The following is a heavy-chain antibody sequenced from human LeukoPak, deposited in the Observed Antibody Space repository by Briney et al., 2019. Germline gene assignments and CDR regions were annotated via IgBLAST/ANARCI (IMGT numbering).Heavy chain of an antibody. CDR1: GGSISSSNW. D-gene: IGHD3-3*01. J-gene: IGHJ2*01. CDR3: ARVKSNYDFWSGYYHYWYFDL. V-gene: IGHV4-4*02. CDR2: IYHSGST. Sequence: SETLSLTCAVSGGSISSSNWWSWVRQPPGKGLEWIGEIYHSGSTNYNPSLKSRVTISVDKSKNQFSLKLSSVTAADTAVYYCARVKSNYDFWSGYYHYWYFDLWGRGTLVTVSS.